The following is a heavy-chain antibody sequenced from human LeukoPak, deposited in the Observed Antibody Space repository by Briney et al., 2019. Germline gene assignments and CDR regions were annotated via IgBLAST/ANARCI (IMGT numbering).Heavy chain of an antibody. Sequence: PGGSLRLSCAASGFTFSRYWMCWVRQAPGKGLEWVANIKEDGSAKFYVDSVKGRFTISRDNAKNSLYLQMNSLRVDDTAVYYCVSEYATGLEPGWDYWGQGIPVTVSS. J-gene: IGHJ4*02. CDR1: GFTFSRYW. D-gene: IGHD2-2*01. CDR2: IKEDGSAK. CDR3: VSEYATGLEPGWDY. V-gene: IGHV3-7*01.